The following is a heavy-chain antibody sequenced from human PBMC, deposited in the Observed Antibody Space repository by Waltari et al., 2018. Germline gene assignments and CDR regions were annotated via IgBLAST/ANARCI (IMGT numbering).Heavy chain of an antibody. CDR2: IYHSGST. J-gene: IGHJ4*02. CDR1: GGSISSSNW. D-gene: IGHD3-22*01. CDR3: ARVITYYYDSSGYYYPVAFDY. V-gene: IGHV4-4*02. Sequence: QVQLQESGPGLVKPSGTLSLTCAVSGGSISSSNWWSWVRQPQGKGLEWIGEIYHSGSTNYNPSLKSRVTISVDKSKNQFSLKLSSVTAADTAVYYCARVITYYYDSSGYYYPVAFDYWGQGTLVTVSS.